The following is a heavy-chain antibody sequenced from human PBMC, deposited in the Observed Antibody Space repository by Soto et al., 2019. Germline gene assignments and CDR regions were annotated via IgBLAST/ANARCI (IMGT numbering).Heavy chain of an antibody. D-gene: IGHD3-9*01. CDR2: IDTYNVDT. Sequence: ASVKVSCKGSDYTFNNSTVNWVRQAPGQGLEWMGWIDTYNVDTNFAQKFQDRIILTTDRSTSTAYMELRSLRSDDTAVYFCATSYYGILTAFDSWGQGALVTVSS. CDR3: ATSYYGILTAFDS. CDR1: DYTFNNST. J-gene: IGHJ4*02. V-gene: IGHV1-18*01.